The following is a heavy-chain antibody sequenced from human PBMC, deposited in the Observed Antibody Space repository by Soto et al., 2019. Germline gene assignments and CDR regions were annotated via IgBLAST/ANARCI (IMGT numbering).Heavy chain of an antibody. CDR3: TRPKNELRFYSYNGIDV. J-gene: IGHJ6*02. Sequence: GGVLRLSCAASGFTFIDYYMSWIRQAPWKGLEWVSYISSSGSTIYYADSVKGRFTISRDNAKNSLYLQMNSLRAEDTAVYYCTRPKNELRFYSYNGIDVWGQGTTVTVPS. V-gene: IGHV3-11*01. CDR2: ISSSGSTI. D-gene: IGHD5-12*01. CDR1: GFTFIDYY.